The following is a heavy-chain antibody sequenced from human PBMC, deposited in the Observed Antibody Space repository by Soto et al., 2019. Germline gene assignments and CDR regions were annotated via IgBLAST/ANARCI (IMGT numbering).Heavy chain of an antibody. J-gene: IGHJ4*02. V-gene: IGHV1-69*06. Sequence: QVHLVQSEAEVKKPGSSVKVSCKASGGTFSSYTVSWVRQAPGQGLEWVGGIIPVFNTTYYAQKFQGRVTILADKSTSTAYMELSNLRSEDTAVYYCARSLGRGWTPYWGQGTLVTVCS. CDR1: GGTFSSYT. CDR2: IIPVFNTT. D-gene: IGHD6-19*01. CDR3: ARSLGRGWTPY.